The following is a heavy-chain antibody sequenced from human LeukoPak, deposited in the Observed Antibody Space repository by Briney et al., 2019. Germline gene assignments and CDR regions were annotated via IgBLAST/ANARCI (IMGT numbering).Heavy chain of an antibody. CDR2: ISGSGGST. CDR1: GFSFSSYA. Sequence: GGSLRLSCAASGFSFSSYAMSWVRQAPGKGLEWVSAISGSGGSTYYADSVKGRFTISRDNSKNTLYLQMNSLRAEDTAVYYCAKDPKLYSSGWDPVDYWGQGTLFTVSP. D-gene: IGHD6-19*01. J-gene: IGHJ4*02. V-gene: IGHV3-23*01. CDR3: AKDPKLYSSGWDPVDY.